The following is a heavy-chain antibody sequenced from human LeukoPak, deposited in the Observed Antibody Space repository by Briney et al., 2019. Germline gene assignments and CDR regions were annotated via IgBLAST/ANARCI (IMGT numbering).Heavy chain of an antibody. CDR1: GFTFNSYW. CDR2: IKSDGST. V-gene: IGHV3-74*01. CDR3: ARAPSEIGGYYPEYFRH. Sequence: GGSLRLSCAASGFTFNSYWMHWVRQAPGKGLVWVSRIKSDGSTDYADSVKGRFTISRDNAKNTVSLQMNSLGAEDTGVYYCARAPSEIGGYYPEYFRHWGQGTLVTVSS. J-gene: IGHJ1*01. D-gene: IGHD3-22*01.